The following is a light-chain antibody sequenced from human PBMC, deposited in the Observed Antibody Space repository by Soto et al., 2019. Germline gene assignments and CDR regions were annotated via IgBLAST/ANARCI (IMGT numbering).Light chain of an antibody. Sequence: EIVLTQSPATLSLSPGERATLSCRASQSVSSYLAWYQQKPGQATRLLIYDASNRATGIPARFSGSGSGTDFSLTISSLEAEDFAFYYGQQRKGTCGGGTQVEIK. V-gene: IGKV3-11*01. J-gene: IGKJ4*02. CDR3: QQRKGT. CDR1: QSVSSY. CDR2: DAS.